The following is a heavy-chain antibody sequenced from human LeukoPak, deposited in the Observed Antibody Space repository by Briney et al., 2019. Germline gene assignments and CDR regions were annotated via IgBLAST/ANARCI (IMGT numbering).Heavy chain of an antibody. CDR1: GYTFTSYY. V-gene: IGHV1-46*01. J-gene: IGHJ6*03. Sequence: ASVKVSCKASGYTFTSYYMHWVRQAPGQGLEWMGIINPSGGSTSYAQKFQGRVTMTRDTSTSTVYMELSSLRSEDTAVYYCARDRETTFYDILTGYYSYHYYYCYMDVWGKGTTVTISS. CDR3: ARDRETTFYDILTGYYSYHYYYCYMDV. D-gene: IGHD3-9*01. CDR2: INPSGGST.